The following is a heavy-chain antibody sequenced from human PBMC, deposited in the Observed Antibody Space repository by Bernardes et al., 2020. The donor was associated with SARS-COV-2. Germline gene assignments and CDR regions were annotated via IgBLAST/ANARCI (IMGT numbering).Heavy chain of an antibody. V-gene: IGHV3-9*01. CDR2: ISWNSGSI. CDR3: AKVGGSFGEPGDY. Sequence: GGSLRLSCAASGFTFDDYAMHWVRQAPGKGLEWVSGISWNSGSIGYADSVKGRFTISRDNAKNSLYLQMNSLRAEDTALYYCAKVGGSFGEPGDYWGQGTLVTVSS. CDR1: GFTFDDYA. D-gene: IGHD3-10*01. J-gene: IGHJ4*02.